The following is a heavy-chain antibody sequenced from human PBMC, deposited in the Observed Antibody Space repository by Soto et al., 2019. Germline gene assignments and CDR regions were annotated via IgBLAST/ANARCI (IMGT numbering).Heavy chain of an antibody. CDR1: GFTFSTYA. CDR3: AKGGPTFLNWFGP. CDR2: ISNSGHST. D-gene: IGHD5-12*01. V-gene: IGHV3-23*01. J-gene: IGHJ5*02. Sequence: EEQLLQSGGGFVQPGGSLRLSCAASGFTFSTYAMNWVRLAPGKGLEWVSVISNSGHSTVYADSVKGRFTISRDNSKNTLYLQMKSLRADDTAAYYCAKGGPTFLNWFGPWGQGDLVTVSS.